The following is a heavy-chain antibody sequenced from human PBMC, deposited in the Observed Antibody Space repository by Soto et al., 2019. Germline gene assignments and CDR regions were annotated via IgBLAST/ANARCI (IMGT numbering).Heavy chain of an antibody. CDR2: IIPIFGTA. J-gene: IGHJ6*02. V-gene: IGHV1-69*13. Sequence: GPSVKVSCKASGGTFSSYAISWVRQAPGQGLEWMGGIIPIFGTANYAQKFQGRVTITADESTSTAYMELSSLRSEDTAVYYCARRIAARRGPYYYGMDVWGQGTTVTVSS. CDR3: ARRIAARRGPYYYGMDV. D-gene: IGHD6-6*01. CDR1: GGTFSSYA.